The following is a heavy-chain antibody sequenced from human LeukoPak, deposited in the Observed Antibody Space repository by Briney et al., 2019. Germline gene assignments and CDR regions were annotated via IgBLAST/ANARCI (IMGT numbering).Heavy chain of an antibody. J-gene: IGHJ4*02. CDR1: GFTFSTFG. D-gene: IGHD3-22*01. CDR2: IGSGSSPI. Sequence: GGSLRLSCVASGFTFSTFGMNRVRQAPGKGLEWVSYIGSGSSPIYYADSVKGRFTMSRDNAKNSLYLQMNSLRDEDAAVYYCARASPSGYDYWGQGTLVTVSS. V-gene: IGHV3-48*02. CDR3: ARASPSGYDY.